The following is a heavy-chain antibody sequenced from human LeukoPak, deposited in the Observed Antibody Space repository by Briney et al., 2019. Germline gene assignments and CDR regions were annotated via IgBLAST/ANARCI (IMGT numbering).Heavy chain of an antibody. V-gene: IGHV3-48*02. J-gene: IGHJ4*02. CDR2: ISSNSGTI. CDR1: GFTFSTYS. D-gene: IGHD5-18*01. Sequence: PGGSLRLSCAASGFTFSTYSMNWVRQAPGQGLEWLSHISSNSGTIYYADSVKGRFTISRDNAKNSLFLQMNSLSDEDTAVYYCARDGIPFDYWGQGTLVTVSS. CDR3: ARDGIPFDY.